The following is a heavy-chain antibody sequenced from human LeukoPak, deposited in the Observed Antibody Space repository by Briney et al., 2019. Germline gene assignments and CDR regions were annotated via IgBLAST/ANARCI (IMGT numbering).Heavy chain of an antibody. J-gene: IGHJ4*02. Sequence: GGSLRLSCAASGFTFDDYAMHWVRQAPGKGLEWVSGIYSGGSTYYADSVKGRFTISRDNSKNTLYLQMNSLRAEDTAVYYCARDGDCSSTSCYFDYWGQGTLVTVSS. D-gene: IGHD2-2*01. CDR3: ARDGDCSSTSCYFDY. CDR2: IYSGGST. V-gene: IGHV3-66*01. CDR1: GFTFDDYA.